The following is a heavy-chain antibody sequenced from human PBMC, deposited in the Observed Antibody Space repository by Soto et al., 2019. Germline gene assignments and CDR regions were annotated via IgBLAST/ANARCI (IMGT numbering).Heavy chain of an antibody. V-gene: IGHV3-23*01. Sequence: GGSLRLSCAASGFTFSSYAMSWVRQAPGKGLEWVSAISGSGGSTYYADSVKGRFTISRDNSKNTLYLQMNSLRAEDTAVYYCAKDGHPYYYDSRGYFVYWGRGTLVTVSS. CDR2: ISGSGGST. CDR1: GFTFSSYA. CDR3: AKDGHPYYYDSRGYFVY. D-gene: IGHD3-22*01. J-gene: IGHJ4*02.